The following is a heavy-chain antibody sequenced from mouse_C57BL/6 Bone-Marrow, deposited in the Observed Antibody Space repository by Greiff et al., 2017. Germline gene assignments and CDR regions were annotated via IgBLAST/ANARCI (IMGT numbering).Heavy chain of an antibody. Sequence: EVQLVESGGDLVKPGGSLKLSCAASGFTFSSYGMSWVRQTPDKRLEWVATISSGGSYTYYPDSVKGRFTISRDNAKNTLYLQMSSLKSEDTAMYYCARHPLLWGFAYWGQGTLVTVSA. CDR1: GFTFSSYG. V-gene: IGHV5-6*01. J-gene: IGHJ3*01. CDR3: ARHPLLWGFAY. CDR2: ISSGGSYT. D-gene: IGHD2-1*01.